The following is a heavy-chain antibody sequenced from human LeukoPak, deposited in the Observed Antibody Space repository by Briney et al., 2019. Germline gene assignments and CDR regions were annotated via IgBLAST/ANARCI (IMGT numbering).Heavy chain of an antibody. V-gene: IGHV4-59*05. J-gene: IGHJ4*02. CDR1: GGSISSYY. CDR2: IYYSGST. D-gene: IGHD1-26*01. CDR3: ASRELLGGLDY. Sequence: SETLSLTCTVSGGSISSYYWSWIRQPPGKGLEWIGSIYYSGSTYYNPSLKSRVTISVDTSKNQFSLKLSSVTAADTAVYYCASRELLGGLDYWGQGTLVTVSS.